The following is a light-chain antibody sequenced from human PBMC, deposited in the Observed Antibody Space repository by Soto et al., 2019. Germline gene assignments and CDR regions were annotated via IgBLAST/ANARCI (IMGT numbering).Light chain of an antibody. CDR3: CSYAGSYILV. Sequence: QSVLTQPRSVSGSPGQSVTISCTGTSSDVGGYNYVSWYQQHPGKAPKVLIYDVSKRPSGVPDRFSGSKSGNTASLTISGLQAEDEADYYCCSYAGSYILVFGGGTKVTVL. CDR1: SSDVGGYNY. V-gene: IGLV2-11*01. J-gene: IGLJ3*02. CDR2: DVS.